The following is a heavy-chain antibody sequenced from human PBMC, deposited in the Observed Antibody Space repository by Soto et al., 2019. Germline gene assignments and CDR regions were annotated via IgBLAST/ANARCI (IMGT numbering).Heavy chain of an antibody. D-gene: IGHD3-22*01. CDR1: GYTFTSYG. Sequence: QVQLVQSGAEVKKPGASVKVSCKASGYTFTSYGISWVRQAPGQGLEWMGWISAYNGNTNYAQKLQGRVTMTTDTSTSTAYMELRSLRSDDTAVYYCAREAHYYDSSGYRDAFDIWGQGTMVTVSS. CDR3: AREAHYYDSSGYRDAFDI. CDR2: ISAYNGNT. J-gene: IGHJ3*02. V-gene: IGHV1-18*01.